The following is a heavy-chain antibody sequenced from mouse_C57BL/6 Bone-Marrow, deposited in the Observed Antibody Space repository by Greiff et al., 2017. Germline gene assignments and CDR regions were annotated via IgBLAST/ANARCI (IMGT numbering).Heavy chain of an antibody. D-gene: IGHD2-10*02. Sequence: VQLKESGGGLVKPGGSLKLSCAASGFTFSSYAMSWVRQTPEKRLEWVATISDGGSYTYYPDNVKGRFTISRDNAKNNLYLQMSHLKSEDTAMYYCARGEYGNFLDYWGQGTTLTVSS. CDR3: ARGEYGNFLDY. V-gene: IGHV5-4*01. CDR1: GFTFSSYA. CDR2: ISDGGSYT. J-gene: IGHJ2*01.